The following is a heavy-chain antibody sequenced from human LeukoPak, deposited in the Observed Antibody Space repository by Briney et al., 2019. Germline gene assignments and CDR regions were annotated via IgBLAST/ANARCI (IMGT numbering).Heavy chain of an antibody. J-gene: IGHJ3*02. Sequence: SETLSLTCTVSGASISSSTYYWGWIRQPPGKGLEWIGSASYSGNTYYNPSLKSRVTILVDTSKSQFSLKMSSVTAADTAVYYCARARYGGNSPRDAFDIWGQGTMVTVS. D-gene: IGHD4-23*01. CDR1: GASISSSTYY. CDR2: ASYSGNT. CDR3: ARARYGGNSPRDAFDI. V-gene: IGHV4-39*07.